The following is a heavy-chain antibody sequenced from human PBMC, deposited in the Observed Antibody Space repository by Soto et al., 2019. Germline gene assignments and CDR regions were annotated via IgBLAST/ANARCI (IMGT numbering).Heavy chain of an antibody. CDR2: INPSGGST. CDR3: ARDYVAAGFYYYYGMDV. CDR1: GYTFTNYY. J-gene: IGHJ6*02. D-gene: IGHD6-13*01. Sequence: GASVKVSCKASGYTFTNYYVHWVRQAPGQGLEWMGIINPSGGSTSNAQKFQGRVTMTRDTSTSTVYMELSSLRSEDTAVYYCARDYVAAGFYYYYGMDVWGQGTTVTVS. V-gene: IGHV1-46*01.